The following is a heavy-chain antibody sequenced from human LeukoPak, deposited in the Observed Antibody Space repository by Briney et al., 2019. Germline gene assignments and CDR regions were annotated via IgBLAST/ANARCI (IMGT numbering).Heavy chain of an antibody. D-gene: IGHD5-12*01. CDR3: ARSSLGTITAGPFDY. Sequence: ASVKVSCKASGYTFTTYGIPWVRQAPGQGLEWMGWISGHQGNTKYAQKFRGRVTMTIDTSTSTAYMELRSLRSDDTAIYLCARSSLGTITAGPFDYWGQGTLVAVSS. J-gene: IGHJ4*02. V-gene: IGHV1-18*01. CDR2: ISGHQGNT. CDR1: GYTFTTYG.